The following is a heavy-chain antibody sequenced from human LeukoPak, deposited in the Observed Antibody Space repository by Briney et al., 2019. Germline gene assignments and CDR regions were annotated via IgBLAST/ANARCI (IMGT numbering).Heavy chain of an antibody. V-gene: IGHV3-23*01. CDR3: AKGAYDYIEIGYFDS. J-gene: IGHJ4*02. Sequence: PGGSLRLSCTASGFTFTKYAMNWVRQVPGKGLEWVSVLIGSSGSTDYADSVKGRFTISRDNSKNTVFLQMNSLRAEDTAIYYCAKGAYDYIEIGYFDSWGQGTLVTVSS. CDR2: LIGSSGST. D-gene: IGHD5-12*01. CDR1: GFTFTKYA.